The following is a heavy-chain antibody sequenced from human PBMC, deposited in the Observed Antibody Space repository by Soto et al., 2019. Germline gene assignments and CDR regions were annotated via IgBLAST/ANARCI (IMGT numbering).Heavy chain of an antibody. Sequence: QVQLVESGGGVVQPGRSLRLSCAASGFTLSSYSVHWVRQAPGKGLEWVGVISYDGNKKYYGDSVKGRFSISRDTSNNTVHLQMNSLRPEDTAVYYWARSVAVAGLDYWGQGTLVTVSS. V-gene: IGHV3-30-3*01. CDR2: ISYDGNKK. J-gene: IGHJ4*02. CDR3: ARSVAVAGLDY. D-gene: IGHD6-19*01. CDR1: GFTLSSYS.